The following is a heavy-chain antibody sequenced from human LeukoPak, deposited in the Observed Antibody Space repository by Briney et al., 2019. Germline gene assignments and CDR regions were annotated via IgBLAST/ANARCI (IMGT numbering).Heavy chain of an antibody. J-gene: IGHJ6*02. D-gene: IGHD3-22*01. CDR3: ARADPVVTDYYYYGMDV. Sequence: PSETLSLTCTVSGGSISSYYWSWIRQPPGKGLEWIGYIYYSGSTNYNPSLKSRVTISVDTSKNQFSLKLSSVTAADTAVYYCARADPVVTDYYYYGMDVWGQGTTVTVS. CDR2: IYYSGST. V-gene: IGHV4-59*01. CDR1: GGSISSYY.